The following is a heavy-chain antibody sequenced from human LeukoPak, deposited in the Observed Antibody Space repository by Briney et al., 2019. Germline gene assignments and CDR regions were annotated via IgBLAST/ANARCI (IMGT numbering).Heavy chain of an antibody. CDR2: FSGSGTST. V-gene: IGHV3-23*01. J-gene: IGHJ4*02. CDR3: AKSDYYGASDY. CDR1: GFPFSGYA. Sequence: GGSLRLSCAASGFPFSGYAMSWVRQTPGKGLEWVAAFSGSGTSTYYADSVKGRFTISRDNSKNILFLQMSSLRVEDTAIYYCAKSDYYGASDYWGQGTLVTVSS. D-gene: IGHD3-10*01.